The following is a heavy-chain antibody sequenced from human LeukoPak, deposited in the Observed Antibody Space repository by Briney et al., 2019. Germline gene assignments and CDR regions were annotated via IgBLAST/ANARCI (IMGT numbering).Heavy chain of an antibody. CDR3: AKRGVVIRVILVGFHKEAYYFDS. Sequence: GGSLRLSCAVSGITLSNYGMSWVRQAPGPGLEWVAGISDSGGRTNYADSVKGRSTISRDNPKNTLYLQMNSLRAEDTAVYFCAKRGVVIRVILVGFHKEAYYFDSWGQGALVTVSS. CDR2: ISDSGGRT. V-gene: IGHV3-23*01. D-gene: IGHD3-22*01. CDR1: GITLSNYG. J-gene: IGHJ4*02.